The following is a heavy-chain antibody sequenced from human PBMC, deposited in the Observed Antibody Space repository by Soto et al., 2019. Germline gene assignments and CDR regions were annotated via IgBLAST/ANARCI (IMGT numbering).Heavy chain of an antibody. J-gene: IGHJ4*02. CDR2: SSGSGGST. D-gene: IGHD2-15*01. Sequence: GFRRLACAATRITFLSYAMSWVRQAPGKGLEGVSASSGSGGSTYYADSVKGRFTISRDNSKNTLYLQMNSLRAEDTAVYYCAKGKVVAATHWGQGP. V-gene: IGHV3-23*01. CDR3: AKGKVVAATH. CDR1: RITFLSYA.